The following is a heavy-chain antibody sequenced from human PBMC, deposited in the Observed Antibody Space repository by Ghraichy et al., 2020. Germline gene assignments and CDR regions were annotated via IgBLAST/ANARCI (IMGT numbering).Heavy chain of an antibody. CDR3: ARGLFLTSSWYGGFDY. CDR1: GDSVSSNSAA. CDR2: TYYRSKWYN. D-gene: IGHD6-13*01. Sequence: SQTLSLTCAISGDSVSSNSAAWNWIRQSPSRGLEWLGRTYYRSKWYNDYAVSVKSRITINPDTSKNQFSLQLNSVTPEDTAVYYCARGLFLTSSWYGGFDYWGQGTLVTVSS. J-gene: IGHJ4*02. V-gene: IGHV6-1*01.